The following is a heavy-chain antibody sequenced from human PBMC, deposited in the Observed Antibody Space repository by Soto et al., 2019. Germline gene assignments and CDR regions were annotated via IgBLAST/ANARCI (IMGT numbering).Heavy chain of an antibody. D-gene: IGHD6-19*01. CDR1: GYTFASYA. J-gene: IGHJ4*02. CDR2: ISAYNGNT. V-gene: IGHV1-18*01. Sequence: ASVKVSCKASGYTFASYAISWMRQAPGQGLEWMGWISAYNGNTKYAQKLQGRVTMTTDTSTSTAYMELRSLKASDTAMYYCARPKSSGRFTPFDYWGQGTLVTVSS. CDR3: ARPKSSGRFTPFDY.